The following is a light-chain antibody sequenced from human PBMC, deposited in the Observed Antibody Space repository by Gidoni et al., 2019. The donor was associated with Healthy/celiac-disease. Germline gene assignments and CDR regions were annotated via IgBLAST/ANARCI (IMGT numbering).Light chain of an antibody. J-gene: IGKJ2*01. Sequence: DIQMTQSPSSLSASVGDRVTITCQASQDISNYLNWYQQKPGKAPKLLIYDASNLEPGVPSRFSGSGSGTDFTFTISSLQPEVIATYYCQQYDNLPPYTFXQXTKLEIK. CDR1: QDISNY. CDR3: QQYDNLPPYT. CDR2: DAS. V-gene: IGKV1-33*01.